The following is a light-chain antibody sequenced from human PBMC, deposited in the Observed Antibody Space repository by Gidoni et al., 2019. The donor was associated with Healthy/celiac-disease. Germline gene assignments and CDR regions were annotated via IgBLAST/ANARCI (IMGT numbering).Light chain of an antibody. Sequence: QSALTQPASVSESPGQSLTISCTGTSSDVGGYNYVSWYQHHPGKAPKLMIYDVSNRPSGVSNRFSGSKSGNTASLTISGLQAEDEADYYCSSHTSSNTRVFGTGTKVTVL. CDR2: DVS. CDR3: SSHTSSNTRV. J-gene: IGLJ1*01. V-gene: IGLV2-14*03. CDR1: SSDVGGYNY.